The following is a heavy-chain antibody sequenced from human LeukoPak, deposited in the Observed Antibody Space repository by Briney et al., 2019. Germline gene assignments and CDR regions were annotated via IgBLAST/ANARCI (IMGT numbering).Heavy chain of an antibody. Sequence: GGSLRLSCAASGFTFSSYWMSWVRQAPGKGLGWVANIKQDGSEKYYVDSVKGRFTISRDNAKNSLYLQMNSLRAEDTAVYYCARGTYYYDSSGYGAFDIWGQGTMVTVSS. CDR1: GFTFSSYW. CDR3: ARGTYYYDSSGYGAFDI. CDR2: IKQDGSEK. V-gene: IGHV3-7*01. J-gene: IGHJ3*02. D-gene: IGHD3-22*01.